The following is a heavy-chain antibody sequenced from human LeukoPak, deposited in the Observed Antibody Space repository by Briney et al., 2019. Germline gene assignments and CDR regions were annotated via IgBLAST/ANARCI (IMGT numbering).Heavy chain of an antibody. CDR2: VYYSGTT. D-gene: IGHD4-23*01. Sequence: SETLSLTCTVSGGSISSYYWSWIRQPPGKGLEWIGYVYYSGTTNYNPSLKSRVVISVDTSKNQFSLKLSPVIAADTAVYYCARVGVDYSGNIIKYYFDYWGQGTLVTVSS. V-gene: IGHV4-59*01. J-gene: IGHJ4*02. CDR3: ARVGVDYSGNIIKYYFDY. CDR1: GGSISSYY.